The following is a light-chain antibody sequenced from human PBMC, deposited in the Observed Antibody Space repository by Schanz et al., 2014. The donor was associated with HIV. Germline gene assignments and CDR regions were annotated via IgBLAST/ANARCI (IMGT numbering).Light chain of an antibody. CDR2: GAS. CDR1: QSVSSY. J-gene: IGKJ4*01. Sequence: EIVLTQSPGTLSLSPGERATLSCRASQSVSSYLAWYQQKPGQAPRLLIYGASSRATGIPDRFSGSGSGTDFTLTISRLEPEDFAVYYCQQFASTPVTFGGGTKVEIK. CDR3: QQFASTPVT. V-gene: IGKV3-20*01.